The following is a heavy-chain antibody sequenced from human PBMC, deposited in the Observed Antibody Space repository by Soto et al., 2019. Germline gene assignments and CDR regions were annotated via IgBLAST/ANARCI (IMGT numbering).Heavy chain of an antibody. Sequence: GESLKISFKCSGYSFTSYCIGWVHQMPGKGLEWMGIIYPGDSDTRYSPSFQGQVTISADKSIRTAYLQWSSLKASDSAMYYCARVYCISTSCHQYYFDYWGQGTLVTVSS. D-gene: IGHD2-2*01. CDR1: GYSFTSYC. CDR2: IYPGDSDT. CDR3: ARVYCISTSCHQYYFDY. V-gene: IGHV5-51*07. J-gene: IGHJ4*02.